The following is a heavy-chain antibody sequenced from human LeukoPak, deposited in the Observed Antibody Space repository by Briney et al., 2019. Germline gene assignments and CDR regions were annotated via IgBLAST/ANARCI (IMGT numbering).Heavy chain of an antibody. J-gene: IGHJ3*02. D-gene: IGHD2-15*01. CDR3: ARIADSEAFDI. CDR2: ISSGSTI. Sequence: GGSLRLSCAASGFTFSDYYMSWIRQAPGKGLEWVSYISSGSTIYYADSVKGRFTISRDNAKNSLYLQMNSLRAEDTAVYYCARIADSEAFDIWGQGTMVTVSS. V-gene: IGHV3-11*01. CDR1: GFTFSDYY.